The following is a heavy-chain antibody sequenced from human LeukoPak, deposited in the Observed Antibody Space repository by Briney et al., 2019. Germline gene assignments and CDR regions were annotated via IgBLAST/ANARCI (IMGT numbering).Heavy chain of an antibody. V-gene: IGHV3-30*03. J-gene: IGHJ4*02. CDR3: ARGFLGYCSSTSCYPGY. CDR2: ISYDGSNK. Sequence: GGSLRLSCAASGFTFSSYWMSWVRQAPGKGLEWVAVISYDGSNKYYADSVKGRFTISRDNSKNTLYLQMNSLRAEDTAVYYCARGFLGYCSSTSCYPGYWGQGTLVTVSS. D-gene: IGHD2-2*01. CDR1: GFTFSSYW.